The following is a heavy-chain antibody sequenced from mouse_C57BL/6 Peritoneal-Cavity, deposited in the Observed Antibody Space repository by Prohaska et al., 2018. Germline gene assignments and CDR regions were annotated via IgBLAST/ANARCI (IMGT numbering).Heavy chain of an antibody. D-gene: IGHD2-3*01. J-gene: IGHJ3*01. CDR2: ISYDGSN. Sequence: PSQSLSLTCSVYVSYITRGYYCYCFRPFPGNKLEWMGCISYDGSNNYHPTLKKRISITRDTAKNQFFLKLNSVTTEDTATSYCTRGTIYDRYDPFAYSSQWTRVT. V-gene: IGHV3-6*01. CDR1: VSYITRGYY. CDR3: TRGTIYDRYDPFAY.